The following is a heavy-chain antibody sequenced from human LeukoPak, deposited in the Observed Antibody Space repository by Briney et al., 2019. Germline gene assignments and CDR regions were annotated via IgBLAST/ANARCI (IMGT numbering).Heavy chain of an antibody. V-gene: IGHV1-18*01. CDR1: GYTFTSYG. Sequence: ASVKVSCKASGYTFTSYGISWVRQAPGQGLEWMGWISAYNGNTNYAQKLQGRVTMTTDTSTSTAYMELRSLRSDDTAVYYCARSSAAEVIRYYYYMDVWGKGTTVTVSS. CDR3: ARSSAAEVIRYYYYMDV. CDR2: ISAYNGNT. D-gene: IGHD2-21*01. J-gene: IGHJ6*03.